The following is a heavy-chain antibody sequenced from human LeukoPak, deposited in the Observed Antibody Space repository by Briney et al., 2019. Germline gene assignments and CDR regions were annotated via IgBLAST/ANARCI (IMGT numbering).Heavy chain of an antibody. CDR1: GGSFSGYY. CDR2: INHSGST. D-gene: IGHD2-2*01. V-gene: IGHV4-34*01. Sequence: SETLSLTCAVYGGSFSGYYWSWIRQPPGKGLEWIGEINHSGSTNYNPSLKSRVTISVDTSKNQFSLKLSSVTAADTAVYYCARSRVVPAAIHGDCFDPWGQGPLVTVSS. CDR3: ARSRVVPAAIHGDCFDP. J-gene: IGHJ5*02.